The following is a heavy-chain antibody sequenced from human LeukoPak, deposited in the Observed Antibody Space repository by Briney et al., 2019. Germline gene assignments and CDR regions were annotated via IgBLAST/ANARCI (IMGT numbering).Heavy chain of an antibody. V-gene: IGHV4-39*01. J-gene: IGHJ4*02. Sequence: PPETLSLTCDVSGASTNTDSYFWGWIRQPPGKGLEWVGSGYYAGSGSHYNPSLKSRVTISVDTSRNRYSLKLHSVTTADTAVYYCVRLWLRWGIDYWGQGSLVTVSS. CDR3: VRLWLRWGIDY. CDR2: GYYAGSGS. D-gene: IGHD5-12*01. CDR1: GASTNTDSYF.